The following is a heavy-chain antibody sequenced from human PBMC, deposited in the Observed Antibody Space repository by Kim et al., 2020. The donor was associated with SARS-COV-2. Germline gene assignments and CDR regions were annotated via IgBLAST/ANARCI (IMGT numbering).Heavy chain of an antibody. CDR2: GSGK. V-gene: IGHV3-74*01. Sequence: GSGKGYADYVKGRFNISRDNAKNTLYRQMSRLRGEDAAVYFCVRSAAAFDYWGQGTPVTVSS. CDR3: VRSAAAFDY. D-gene: IGHD6-13*01. J-gene: IGHJ4*02.